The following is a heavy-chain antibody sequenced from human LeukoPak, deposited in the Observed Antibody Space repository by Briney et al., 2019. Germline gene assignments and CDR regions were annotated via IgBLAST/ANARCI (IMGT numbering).Heavy chain of an antibody. CDR2: INPDGTRT. V-gene: IGHV3-74*01. Sequence: PGGSLRLSCIGSEFNFNNYWMHWVRQAPGKGLVWVSRINPDGTRTDYTDSVRGRFIISRDNARNTMFLQMNSLRVEDTAVYYCARVRHDSDDWGDPWGQGALVTVSS. CDR1: EFNFNNYW. CDR3: ARVRHDSDDWGDP. D-gene: IGHD7-27*01. J-gene: IGHJ5*02.